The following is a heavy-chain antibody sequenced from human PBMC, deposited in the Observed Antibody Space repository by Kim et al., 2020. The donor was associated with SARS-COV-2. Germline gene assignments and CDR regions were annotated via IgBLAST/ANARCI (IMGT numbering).Heavy chain of an antibody. CDR1: GGSFSGYY. V-gene: IGHV4-34*01. J-gene: IGHJ6*02. Sequence: SETLSLTCAVYGGSFSGYYWSWIRQPPGKGLEWIGEINHSGSTNYNPSLKSRVTISVDTSKNQFSLKLSSVTAADTAVYYCARGLGGISSGYNNYYYYYGMDVWGQGTTVTVSS. CDR2: INHSGST. CDR3: ARGLGGISSGYNNYYYYYGMDV. D-gene: IGHD3-22*01.